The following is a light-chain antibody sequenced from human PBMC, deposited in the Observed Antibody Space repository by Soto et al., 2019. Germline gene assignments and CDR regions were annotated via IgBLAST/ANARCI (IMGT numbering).Light chain of an antibody. J-gene: IGKJ2*01. V-gene: IGKV3-15*01. CDR2: GAS. CDR1: QGVSTK. Sequence: EIVMTQSPATLPLSPGERATLSCRASQGVSTKLAWYQQKPGQPPRLLVYGASTRATGIPARFSGSGSGTEFTLTISGLQSEDFAVYFCQQYDYWPPYTFGQGTKLEIK. CDR3: QQYDYWPPYT.